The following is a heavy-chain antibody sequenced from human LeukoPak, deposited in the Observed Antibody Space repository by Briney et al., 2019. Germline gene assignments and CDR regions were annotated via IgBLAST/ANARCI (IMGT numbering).Heavy chain of an antibody. Sequence: RPGGSLRLSCAASGFTFDDYAMHWVRQAPGKGLEWVSLISWDGGSTYYADSVKGRFTISRDNSKNSLYLQMNSLRAEDTALYYCAKDNGRVWSGYVPLLDYWGQGTLVTVSS. D-gene: IGHD3-3*01. CDR2: ISWDGGST. J-gene: IGHJ4*02. V-gene: IGHV3-43D*03. CDR3: AKDNGRVWSGYVPLLDY. CDR1: GFTFDDYA.